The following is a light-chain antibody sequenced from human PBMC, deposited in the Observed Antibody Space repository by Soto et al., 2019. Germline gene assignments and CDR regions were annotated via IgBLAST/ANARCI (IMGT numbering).Light chain of an antibody. CDR1: QVIGSRY. CDR2: GAS. Sequence: EIVMTQSPGNLSLSPGERATISCRASQVIGSRYLAWYHQKSGQPPRLLIYGASSRVTGIPDRFSGSGSGTDFTLTISRLEPEDFGVYYCQQFGSSIPHTFGQGTKLEIK. V-gene: IGKV3-20*01. CDR3: QQFGSSIPHT. J-gene: IGKJ2*01.